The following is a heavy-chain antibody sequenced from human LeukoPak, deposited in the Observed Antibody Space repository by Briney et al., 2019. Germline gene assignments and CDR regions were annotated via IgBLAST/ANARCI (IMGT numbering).Heavy chain of an antibody. CDR1: GDSISNYY. D-gene: IGHD6-13*01. CDR3: ARVPAAGTGPDY. J-gene: IGHJ4*02. V-gene: IGHV4-4*07. Sequence: SETLSLTCTVSGDSISNYYWIWIRQPAGKGLEWIGRIYSSGSTNYNPSLKSRVTMSVDTSKNQFSLRLTSVTAADTAVYYCARVPAAGTGPDYWSQGTLVTVSS. CDR2: IYSSGST.